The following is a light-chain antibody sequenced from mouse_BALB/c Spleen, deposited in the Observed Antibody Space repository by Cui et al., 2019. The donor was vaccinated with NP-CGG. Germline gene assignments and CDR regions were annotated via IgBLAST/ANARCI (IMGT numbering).Light chain of an antibody. CDR2: GTN. CDR3: TLWYSNHWV. V-gene: IGLV1*01. J-gene: IGLJ1*01. Sequence: QAVVTQASALTTSPGETVTLTCRSSTGPVTTSNYANWVQEKSDHLFTGLIGGTNNRPPGVPARFSGSLIGDKAALTITGAQTEDEAIYFCTLWYSNHWVFGGGTKLTVL. CDR1: TGPVTTSNY.